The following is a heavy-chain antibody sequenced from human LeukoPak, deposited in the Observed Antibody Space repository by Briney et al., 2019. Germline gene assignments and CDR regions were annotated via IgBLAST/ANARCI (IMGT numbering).Heavy chain of an antibody. V-gene: IGHV3-66*01. Sequence: GGSLRLSCAASGFTFSSYAMSWVRQAPGKGLEWVSVIYSGGSTYYADSVKGRFTISRDNSKNSLYLQMNSLRAEDTAVYYCARDEDVWGKGTTVTVSS. CDR2: IYSGGST. CDR1: GFTFSSYA. CDR3: ARDEDV. J-gene: IGHJ6*04.